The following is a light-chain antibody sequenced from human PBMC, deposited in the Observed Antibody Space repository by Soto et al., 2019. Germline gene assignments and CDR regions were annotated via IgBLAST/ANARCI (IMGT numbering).Light chain of an antibody. CDR1: SSDVGTYKL. CDR3: SLYTSENTYV. Sequence: QSALTQPASVSGSPGQSITISCTGTSSDVGTYKLVSWYQHFPGKAPKLIIYEVSNRPSGVPDRFSGSKSGNTASLTISGLQTADEADYYCSLYTSENTYVFGTGTKLTVL. J-gene: IGLJ1*01. CDR2: EVS. V-gene: IGLV2-14*02.